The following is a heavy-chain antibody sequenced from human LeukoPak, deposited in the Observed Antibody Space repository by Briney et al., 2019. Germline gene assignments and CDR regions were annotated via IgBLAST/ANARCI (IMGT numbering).Heavy chain of an antibody. Sequence: GGSLRLSCAASGFTFSTYWMNWVRQAPGKGLEWVSSISSSSSYIYYADSVKGRFTISRDNAKNSLYLQINSLRAEDTAVYYCAREGGLQLWGFGYWGQGTLVTVSS. CDR2: ISSSSSYI. D-gene: IGHD5-18*01. V-gene: IGHV3-21*01. CDR3: AREGGLQLWGFGY. CDR1: GFTFSTYW. J-gene: IGHJ4*02.